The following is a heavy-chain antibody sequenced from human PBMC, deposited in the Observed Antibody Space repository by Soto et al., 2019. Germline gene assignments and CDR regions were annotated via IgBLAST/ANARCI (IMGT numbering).Heavy chain of an antibody. J-gene: IGHJ5*02. V-gene: IGHV1-46*01. CDR3: ARDRGGVFWSGRGPFDP. D-gene: IGHD3-3*01. CDR1: GYTFTSYY. CDR2: INPSGGST. Sequence: ASVKVSCKASGYTFTSYYMHWVRQAPGQGLEWMGIINPSGGSTGYAQKFQGRVTMTRDTSTSTVYMELSSLRSEDTAVYYCARDRGGVFWSGRGPFDPWGQGTLVTVSS.